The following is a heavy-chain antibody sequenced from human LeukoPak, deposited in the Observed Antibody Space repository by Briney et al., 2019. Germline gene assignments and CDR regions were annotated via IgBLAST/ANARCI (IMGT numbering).Heavy chain of an antibody. V-gene: IGHV1-69*13. CDR2: IISIFGTA. Sequence: ASVKVSCKASGGTFSSYAISWVRQAPGQGLEWMGRIISIFGTANYAQKFQGRVTITADESTSTAYMELSSLRSEDTAVYYCARVTGVAATTNNWFDPWGQGTLVTVSS. D-gene: IGHD2-15*01. J-gene: IGHJ5*02. CDR3: ARVTGVAATTNNWFDP. CDR1: GGTFSSYA.